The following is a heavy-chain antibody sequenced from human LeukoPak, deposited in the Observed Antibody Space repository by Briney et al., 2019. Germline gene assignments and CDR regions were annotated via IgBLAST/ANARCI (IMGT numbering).Heavy chain of an antibody. V-gene: IGHV3-11*01. CDR2: ISKSGSSI. CDR1: GFTFSDYS. J-gene: IGHJ5*02. CDR3: AREGYSYGQYNWFDP. D-gene: IGHD5-18*01. Sequence: PGGSLRLSCAVSGFTFSDYSMSWIRQAPGKGLEWVSYISKSGSSIYYADSVKGRFTISRDNAKNSLYLQMISLRADDTAVYYCAREGYSYGQYNWFDPWGQGTLVTVSS.